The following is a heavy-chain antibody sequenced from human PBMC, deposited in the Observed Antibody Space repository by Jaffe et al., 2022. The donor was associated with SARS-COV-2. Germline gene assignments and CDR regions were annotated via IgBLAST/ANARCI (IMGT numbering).Heavy chain of an antibody. CDR2: MNPNSGNT. J-gene: IGHJ4*02. D-gene: IGHD3-16*02. Sequence: QVQLVQSGAEVKKPGASVKVSCKASGYTFTSYDINWVRQATGQGLEWMGWMNPNSGNTGYAQKFQGRVTMTRNTSISTAYMELSSLRSEDTAVYYCARGRPGGGDYFMITFGGVIAPDYWGQGTLVTVSS. CDR3: ARGRPGGGDYFMITFGGVIAPDY. V-gene: IGHV1-8*01. CDR1: GYTFTSYD.